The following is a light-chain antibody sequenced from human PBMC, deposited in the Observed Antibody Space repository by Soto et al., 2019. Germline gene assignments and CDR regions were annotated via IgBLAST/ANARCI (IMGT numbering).Light chain of an antibody. J-gene: IGKJ4*01. Sequence: DIQLTQAPSFLSGSVGGRGTITFLATQDISKYLGWYQQQPGKAHKFLIYGTSTLQSGVPSRFSGSGYGKEFTLTISSLQPEDFATYYCQQVNSYPLTFGGGTKVDIK. CDR3: QQVNSYPLT. CDR1: QDISKY. CDR2: GTS. V-gene: IGKV1-9*01.